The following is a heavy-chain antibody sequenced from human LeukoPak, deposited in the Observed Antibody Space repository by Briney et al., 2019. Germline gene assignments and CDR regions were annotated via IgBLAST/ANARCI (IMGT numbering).Heavy chain of an antibody. D-gene: IGHD6-13*01. CDR3: ARQGGGSSLFNWFDP. Sequence: NPGGCLRLSCAASGFTFSDYYIRWIRQATGKGLEWVSYISSSGSIISYADSVKGRFTISMDNAKNSLYLQMNSLRAEDTAVYYCARQGGGSSLFNWFDPWGQGTLVTVSS. J-gene: IGHJ5*02. CDR1: GFTFSDYY. CDR2: ISSSGSII. V-gene: IGHV3-11*01.